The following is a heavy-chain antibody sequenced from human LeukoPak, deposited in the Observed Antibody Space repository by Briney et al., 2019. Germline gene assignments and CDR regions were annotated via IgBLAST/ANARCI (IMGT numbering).Heavy chain of an antibody. V-gene: IGHV1-18*01. CDR2: ISAYNGNT. Sequence: ASVKVSCKASGYTFTSYGISWVRQAPGQGLEWMGWISAYNGNTNYAQKFQGRVTMTRDTSTSTVYMELSSLRSEDTAVYYCAAVDTAMANNWFDPWGQGTLVTVSS. CDR3: AAVDTAMANNWFDP. CDR1: GYTFTSYG. J-gene: IGHJ5*02. D-gene: IGHD5-18*01.